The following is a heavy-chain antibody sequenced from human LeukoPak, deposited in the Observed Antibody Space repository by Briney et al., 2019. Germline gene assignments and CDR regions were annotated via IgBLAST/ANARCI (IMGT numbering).Heavy chain of an antibody. CDR2: ISSSGSTI. V-gene: IGHV3-48*03. J-gene: IGHJ3*02. D-gene: IGHD3-10*01. CDR3: ARDVLLWFGEVAFDI. Sequence: PGGSLRLSRAASGFTFSSYEMNWVRQAPGKGLEWVSYISSSGSTIYYADSVKGRFTISRDNAKNSLYLQMNSLRAEDTAVYYCARDVLLWFGEVAFDIWGQGTMVTVSS. CDR1: GFTFSSYE.